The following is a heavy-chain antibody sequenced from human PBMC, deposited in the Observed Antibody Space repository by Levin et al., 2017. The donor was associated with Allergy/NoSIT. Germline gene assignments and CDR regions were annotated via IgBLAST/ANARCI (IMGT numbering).Heavy chain of an antibody. V-gene: IGHV3-30*18. CDR2: ISSDGRKK. CDR3: AKDVYGSGWYPLGNDAFEM. CDR1: GFTFSSYG. J-gene: IGHJ3*02. Sequence: GESLKISCAASGFTFSSYGMHWVRQAPGKGLEWVAVISSDGRKKFYADSVKGRFTISRDNSKNTLDLQIKSLRAEDTAVYYCAKDVYGSGWYPLGNDAFEMWGQGTKVSVSS. D-gene: IGHD6-19*01.